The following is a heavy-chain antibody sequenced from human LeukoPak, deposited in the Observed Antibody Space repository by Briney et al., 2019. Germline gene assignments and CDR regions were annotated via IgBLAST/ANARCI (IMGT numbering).Heavy chain of an antibody. Sequence: GASVKVSCKASGFTFTSSAVQWVRQARGQRLEWIGWIVVGSGNTNHAQKFQERVTITRDMSTSTAYMELSSLGSEDTAVYYCAASPDYYDSSGYSYYFDYWGQGTLVTVSS. V-gene: IGHV1-58*01. J-gene: IGHJ4*02. CDR3: AASPDYYDSSGYSYYFDY. CDR1: GFTFTSSA. D-gene: IGHD3-22*01. CDR2: IVVGSGNT.